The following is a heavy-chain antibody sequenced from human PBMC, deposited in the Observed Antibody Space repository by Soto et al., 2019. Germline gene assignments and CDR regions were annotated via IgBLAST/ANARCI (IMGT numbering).Heavy chain of an antibody. CDR1: GGSISSGDYY. J-gene: IGHJ4*02. CDR3: ARESRALLNYYDSSGYFDY. D-gene: IGHD3-22*01. V-gene: IGHV4-30-4*01. CDR2: IYYSGST. Sequence: PSETLSLTCTGSGGSISSGDYYWSWIRQPPGKGLEWIGYIYYSGSTYYNPSLKSRVTISVDTSKNQFSLKLSSGTAADTAVYYCARESRALLNYYDSSGYFDYWGQGTLVTVSS.